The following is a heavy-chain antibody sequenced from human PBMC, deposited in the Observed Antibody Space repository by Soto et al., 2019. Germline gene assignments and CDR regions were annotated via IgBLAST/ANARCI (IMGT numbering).Heavy chain of an antibody. V-gene: IGHV3-66*01. Sequence: HPGGSLRLSCAGSALTASKNYMSWVRQPPGKGLEWVSVIYSGGTTYYADSVKDRFSISRDNSKSTLYLQMDNLSAGDTAVYYGARGGSGSDWDYYGMDVWGQEPTVTVSS. CDR2: IYSGGTT. J-gene: IGHJ6*02. CDR3: ARGGSGSDWDYYGMDV. CDR1: ALTASKNY. D-gene: IGHD3-10*01.